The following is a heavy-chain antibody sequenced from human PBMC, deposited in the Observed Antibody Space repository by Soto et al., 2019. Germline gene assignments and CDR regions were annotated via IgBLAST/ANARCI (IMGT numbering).Heavy chain of an antibody. CDR2: INPSGGST. J-gene: IGHJ6*03. D-gene: IGHD3-3*01. CDR1: GHTFTSYY. Sequence: GASVKVSCKASGHTFTSYYMHWVRQAPGQGLEWMGIINPSGGSTSYAQKFQGRVTMTRDTSTSTVYMELSSLRSEDTAVYYCARDLRGRGDFWSGFGYYYYMDVWGKGTTVTVSS. V-gene: IGHV1-46*03. CDR3: ARDLRGRGDFWSGFGYYYYMDV.